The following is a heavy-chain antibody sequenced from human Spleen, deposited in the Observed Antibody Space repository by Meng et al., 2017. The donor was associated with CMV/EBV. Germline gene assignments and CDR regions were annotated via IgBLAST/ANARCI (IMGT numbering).Heavy chain of an antibody. CDR2: IYYTGST. J-gene: IGHJ3*02. V-gene: IGHV4-59*01. D-gene: IGHD2-15*01. CDR1: GDSISGSY. CDR3: ARADIVVVVAATRSCAFDI. Sequence: GSLRLSCTVSGDSISGSYWSWIRQPPGKGPEWIGYIYYTGSTDYNPSLKSRVTISVDTSKNQFSLKLNSVTAADTAVYYCARADIVVVVAATRSCAFDIWGQGTMVTVSS.